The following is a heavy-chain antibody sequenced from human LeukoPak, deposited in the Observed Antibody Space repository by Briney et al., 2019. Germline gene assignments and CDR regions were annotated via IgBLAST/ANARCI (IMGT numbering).Heavy chain of an antibody. V-gene: IGHV4-59*08. CDR2: IYYSET. Sequence: KPSETLSLTCTVSGGSVSGYYWTWVRQPPGKGLEWIGYIYYSETNYNPSLKSRVNISLDPSKNQLSLKLTSVTAADTAVYDCARRRNWLDPWGQGTLVTVSS. J-gene: IGHJ5*02. CDR3: ARRRNWLDP. CDR1: GGSVSGYY.